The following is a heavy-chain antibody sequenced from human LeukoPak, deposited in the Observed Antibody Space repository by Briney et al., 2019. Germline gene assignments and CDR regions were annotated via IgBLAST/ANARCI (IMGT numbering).Heavy chain of an antibody. CDR2: ISSSSSTI. CDR3: ARGTYDLRFLEWLSEYYFDY. CDR1: GFTFSSYS. D-gene: IGHD3-3*01. V-gene: IGHV3-48*02. Sequence: GGSLRLSCAASGFTFSSYSMNWVRQAPGKGLEWVSYISSSSSTIYYADSVKGRFTISRDNAKNSLYLQMNSLRDEDTAVYYCARGTYDLRFLEWLSEYYFDYWGQGTLVTVSS. J-gene: IGHJ4*02.